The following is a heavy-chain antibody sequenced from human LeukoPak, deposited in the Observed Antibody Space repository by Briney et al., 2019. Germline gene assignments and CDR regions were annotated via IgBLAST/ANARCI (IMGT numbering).Heavy chain of an antibody. D-gene: IGHD6-19*01. J-gene: IGHJ4*02. Sequence: PGGSLRLSCAASGFTVSSNYMSWVRQAPGKGLEWVSVIYSGGSTYYADSVKGRFTISRDNSKNTLYLQMNSLRAEDTAVYYCARDGYSSGGLLDYWGQGILVTVSS. CDR1: GFTVSSNY. V-gene: IGHV3-66*02. CDR3: ARDGYSSGGLLDY. CDR2: IYSGGST.